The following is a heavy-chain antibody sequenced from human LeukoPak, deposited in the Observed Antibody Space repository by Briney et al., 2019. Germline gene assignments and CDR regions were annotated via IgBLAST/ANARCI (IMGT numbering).Heavy chain of an antibody. D-gene: IGHD3-3*01. Sequence: ASVKVSCKASGYTFTSYGISWVRQAPGQGLEWMGWISAYNGKTNYAQKLQGRVTMTTDTSTSTAYMELRSLRSDDTAVYYCARVALAPNYDFWSGPKSGNWFDPWGQGTLVTVSS. CDR3: ARVALAPNYDFWSGPKSGNWFDP. CDR2: ISAYNGKT. CDR1: GYTFTSYG. V-gene: IGHV1-18*01. J-gene: IGHJ5*02.